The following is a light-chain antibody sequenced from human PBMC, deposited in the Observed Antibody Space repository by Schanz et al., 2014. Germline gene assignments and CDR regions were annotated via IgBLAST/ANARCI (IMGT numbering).Light chain of an antibody. CDR3: SSYTSIRTLV. V-gene: IGLV2-8*01. J-gene: IGLJ2*01. CDR1: SSDVGGHDY. CDR2: QVT. Sequence: QSALTQPPSASGAPGQSVTISCTGTSSDVGGHDYVSWYQHHPGKAPKVMIYQVTKRPSGVPDRFSGSKSGNTASLTFSGLQAEDEADYYCSSYTSIRTLVFGGGTKLTVL.